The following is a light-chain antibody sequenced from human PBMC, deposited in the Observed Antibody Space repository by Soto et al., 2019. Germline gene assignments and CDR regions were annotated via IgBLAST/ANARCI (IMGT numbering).Light chain of an antibody. CDR3: QQHSDWPLT. CDR2: DAS. CDR1: QSVSSN. Sequence: EIVLTQSPGTLSLSPGERATLSCRASQSVSSNLAWYQQNPGQAPRLLIFDASNRATGIPARFSGSGSGTDFTLTISSLEPEDFAVYYCQQHSDWPLTFGGGTKVEIK. J-gene: IGKJ4*01. V-gene: IGKV3-11*01.